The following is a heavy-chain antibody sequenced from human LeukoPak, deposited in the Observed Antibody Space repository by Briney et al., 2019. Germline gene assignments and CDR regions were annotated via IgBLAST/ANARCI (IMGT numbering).Heavy chain of an antibody. V-gene: IGHV4-34*01. D-gene: IGHD3-3*01. CDR2: INHSGST. Sequence: SETLSLTCAVYGGSFSGYYWSWIRQPPGKGLEWIGEINHSGSTNYNPSLKSRVTISVDTSKNQFSLKLSSVTAADTAVYYCARGLTISHYWGQGTLVTVSS. J-gene: IGHJ4*02. CDR1: GGSFSGYY. CDR3: ARGLTISHY.